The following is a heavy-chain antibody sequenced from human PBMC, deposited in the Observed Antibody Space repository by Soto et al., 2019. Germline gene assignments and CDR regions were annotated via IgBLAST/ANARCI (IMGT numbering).Heavy chain of an antibody. CDR2: ISYEGSNT. J-gene: IGHJ6*04. CDR1: AFTFDTYG. Sequence: PGGTLRLACVASAFTFDTYGIHWVRQAPGKGLQWVALISYEGSNTYYADSVRGRFTISRDNSKNTLYLQMNTLRPEDTGVYYCARVTTGNNRYYSTGLDFCGTGSSGTVSS. D-gene: IGHD3-22*01. CDR3: ARVTTGNNRYYSTGLDF. V-gene: IGHV3-30-3*01.